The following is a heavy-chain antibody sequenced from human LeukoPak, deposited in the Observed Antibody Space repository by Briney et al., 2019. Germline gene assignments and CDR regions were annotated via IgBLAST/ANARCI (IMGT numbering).Heavy chain of an antibody. CDR3: V. V-gene: IGHV4-34*03. CDR1: GGSFSVYY. CDR2: INHSGST. Sequence: NPSETLSLTCAVYGGSFSVYYWSWIRQPPGKGLEWIGEINHSGSTNYNPSLKSRVTISVDTSKNQFSLNRISVTAADTAYYMDVWGKRTTVTGSS. J-gene: IGHJ6*03.